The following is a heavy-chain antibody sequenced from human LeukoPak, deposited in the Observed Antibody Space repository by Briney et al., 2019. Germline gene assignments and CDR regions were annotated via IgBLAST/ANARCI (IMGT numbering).Heavy chain of an antibody. CDR3: ARDRDGIALIRDRRYYYMDV. CDR2: ISSRSSYI. Sequence: GGSLRLSCAASGFTFSSYTMSWVRQAPGKGLEWVSSISSRSSYIYSADSVKGRFTISRDNAKNSLYLQMNSLRAEDTAVYYCARDRDGIALIRDRRYYYMDVWGKGTTVTVSS. D-gene: IGHD3-10*01. CDR1: GFTFSSYT. V-gene: IGHV3-21*01. J-gene: IGHJ6*03.